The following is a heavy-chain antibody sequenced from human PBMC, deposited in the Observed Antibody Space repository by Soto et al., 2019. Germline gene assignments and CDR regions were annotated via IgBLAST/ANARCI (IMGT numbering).Heavy chain of an antibody. D-gene: IGHD5-18*01. CDR1: GGSISGYY. CDR3: ARSGLGTAMVNFDF. V-gene: IGHV4-59*01. CDR2: IYYSGST. Sequence: SETLSLTCTVSGGSISGYYWNWIRQPPGKGLEWIGYIYYSGSTNYNPSPKSRVTISVDTSKNQFSLKLSSVTAADTAVYYCARSGLGTAMVNFDFWGQGTLVTSPQ. J-gene: IGHJ4*02.